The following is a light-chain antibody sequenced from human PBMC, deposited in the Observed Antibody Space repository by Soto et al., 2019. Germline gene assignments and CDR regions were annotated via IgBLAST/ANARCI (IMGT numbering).Light chain of an antibody. J-gene: IGKJ1*01. V-gene: IGKV1-5*03. CDR2: KTS. CDR1: QSISIW. CDR3: QHWHDYSWT. Sequence: DIHMTQSPSTLSASVGDRVTITCRASQSISIWLAWYQQKPGKAPNLLIYKTSSLETGVPSRFSGCGSGTEFTLTISSLQPDDFATYYCQHWHDYSWTFGQGTKVEVK.